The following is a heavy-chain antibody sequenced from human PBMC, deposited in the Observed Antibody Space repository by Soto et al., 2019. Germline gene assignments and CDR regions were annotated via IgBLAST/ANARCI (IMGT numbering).Heavy chain of an antibody. D-gene: IGHD3-22*01. CDR1: GVSISSGKW. J-gene: IGHJ4*02. Sequence: QVQLQESGPGLVKPSGTLSLTCTISGVSISSGKWWSWVRQPPGEGLEWVGEIVHTGNTDYKPSLKCRVSILVDKSHHQFSLNLASVTAADTAVYYCASNLFDSRGYPPEVWGPGILVTVAS. CDR3: ASNLFDSRGYPPEV. CDR2: IVHTGNT. V-gene: IGHV4-4*02.